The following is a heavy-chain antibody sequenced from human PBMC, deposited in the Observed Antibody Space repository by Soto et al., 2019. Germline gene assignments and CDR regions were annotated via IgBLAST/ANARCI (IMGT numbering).Heavy chain of an antibody. CDR2: IYHSGST. Sequence: PSETLSLTCAVSGVSISSGGYSWSWIRQPPGKGLEWIGYIYHSGSTYYNPSLKSRVTISVDRSKNQFSLNLSSVTAADTAVYYCAREPGVWGQGTLVTVS. V-gene: IGHV4-30-2*01. CDR3: AREPGV. D-gene: IGHD3-10*01. CDR1: GVSISSGGYS. J-gene: IGHJ4*02.